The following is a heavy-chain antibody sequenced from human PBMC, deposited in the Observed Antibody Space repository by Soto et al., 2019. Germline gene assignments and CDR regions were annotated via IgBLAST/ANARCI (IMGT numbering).Heavy chain of an antibody. Sequence: QVQLVESGGGVVQPVTSLRLSCAASGFMFSGYAMHWDRQAPGQGLEWVAIISDDGDKTYYADSVKGRVIISRDNSKKTLYLQMNSLSPDDTAVYYCARGPYNWNDFPIDHWGRGTLVAVAS. CDR3: ARGPYNWNDFPIDH. V-gene: IGHV3-30-3*01. J-gene: IGHJ4*02. CDR1: GFMFSGYA. CDR2: ISDDGDKT. D-gene: IGHD1-1*01.